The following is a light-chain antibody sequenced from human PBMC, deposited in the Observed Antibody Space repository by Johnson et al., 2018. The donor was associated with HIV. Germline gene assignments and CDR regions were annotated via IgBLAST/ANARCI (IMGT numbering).Light chain of an antibody. CDR2: DNN. V-gene: IGLV1-51*01. CDR1: SSNIGNNY. CDR3: GTWDSSLSAYV. Sequence: VLTQPPSVSAAPVQKVTISCSGSSSNIGNNYVSWYQQLPGTAPKLLIYDNNKRPSGIPDRFSGSKSGTSATLGITGLQTGDEADYYCGTWDSSLSAYVFGTGTTVTVL. J-gene: IGLJ1*01.